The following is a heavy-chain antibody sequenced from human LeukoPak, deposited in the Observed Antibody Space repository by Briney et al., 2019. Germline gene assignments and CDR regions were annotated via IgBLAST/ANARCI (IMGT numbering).Heavy chain of an antibody. D-gene: IGHD3-3*01. CDR2: IIPIFGTA. CDR3: ARMEVYYYYYMDV. CDR1: GGTFSSYA. V-gene: IGHV1-69*05. Sequence: GASVKVSCKASGGTFSSYAISWVRQAPGQGLEWMGGIIPIFGTANYAQKFQGGVTITTDESTSTAYMELSSLRSEDTAVYYCARMEVYYYYYMDVWGQGTLVTVSS. J-gene: IGHJ6*03.